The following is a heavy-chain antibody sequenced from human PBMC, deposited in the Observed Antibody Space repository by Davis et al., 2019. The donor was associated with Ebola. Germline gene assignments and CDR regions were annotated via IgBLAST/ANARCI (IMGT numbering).Heavy chain of an antibody. Sequence: ASVKVSCKASGYTFTGYYMHWVRQAPGQGLEWMGWINPNSGGTNYAQKFQGRVTMTRDTSISTAYMELSRLRSDDTAVYYCARGVRETRRFLEWSMEYYYYMDVWGKGTTVTVSS. J-gene: IGHJ6*03. CDR3: ARGVRETRRFLEWSMEYYYYMDV. CDR1: GYTFTGYY. D-gene: IGHD3-3*01. CDR2: INPNSGGT. V-gene: IGHV1-2*02.